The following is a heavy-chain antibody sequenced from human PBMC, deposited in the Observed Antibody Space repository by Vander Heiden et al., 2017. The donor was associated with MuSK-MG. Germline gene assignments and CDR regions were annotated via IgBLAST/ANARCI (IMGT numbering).Heavy chain of an antibody. V-gene: IGHV1-2*02. CDR1: GYTFTGYY. D-gene: IGHD2-21*02. Sequence: QVQLVQSGAEVKKPGASVKVSCKASGYTFTGYYMHWLRQAPGQGLEGMGWINPNSGGTNDAQKFQGRVTMTRDTSISTAYMELSRLRSDDTAVYYCARPATVVTPGGYYYYYGMDVWGQGTTVTVSS. CDR3: ARPATVVTPGGYYYYYGMDV. J-gene: IGHJ6*02. CDR2: INPNSGGT.